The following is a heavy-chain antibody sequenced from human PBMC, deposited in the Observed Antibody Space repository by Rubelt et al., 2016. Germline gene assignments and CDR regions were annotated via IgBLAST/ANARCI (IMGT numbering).Heavy chain of an antibody. CDR2: YSGST. D-gene: IGHD5-24*01. CDR3: ARETRRDGYNYYRFYYAFDI. Sequence: YSGSTNYNPSLKSRVTISVDTSKNQFSLKLSSVTAADTAVYYCARETRRDGYNYYRFYYAFDIWGQGTMVTVSS. J-gene: IGHJ3*02. V-gene: IGHV4-59*01.